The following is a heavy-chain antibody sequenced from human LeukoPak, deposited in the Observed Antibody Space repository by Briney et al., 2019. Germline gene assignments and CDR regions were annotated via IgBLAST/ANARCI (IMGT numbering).Heavy chain of an antibody. V-gene: IGHV5-51*01. CDR2: IYPGDSDT. J-gene: IGHJ4*02. CDR1: GYSFTSYW. D-gene: IGHD3-10*01. Sequence: GESLKISCMGSGYSFTSYWIGWVRQMPGKGLEWMGIIYPGDSDTRYSPSFQGQVSISADKSISTAYLQWSSLKASDTAMYYCARRSYGSESVFDNWGQGTLVTVSS. CDR3: ARRSYGSESVFDN.